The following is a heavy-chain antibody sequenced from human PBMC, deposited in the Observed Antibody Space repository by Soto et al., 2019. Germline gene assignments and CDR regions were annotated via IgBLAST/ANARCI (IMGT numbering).Heavy chain of an antibody. V-gene: IGHV3-21*01. CDR3: ARVYSTGYYDGPFDY. Sequence: PGGSLRLSCAASGFTFSSYSMNWVRQAPGKGLEWVSSISSSSSYIYYADSVKGRFTISRDNAKNSLCLQMNSLRAEDTAVYYCARVYSTGYYDGPFDYWGQGTLVTVSS. CDR1: GFTFSSYS. CDR2: ISSSSSYI. D-gene: IGHD3-22*01. J-gene: IGHJ4*02.